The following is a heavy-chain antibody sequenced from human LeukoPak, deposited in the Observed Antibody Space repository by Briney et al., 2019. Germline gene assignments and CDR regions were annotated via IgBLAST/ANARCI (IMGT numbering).Heavy chain of an antibody. V-gene: IGHV3-33*06. CDR3: AKGIYDSSGYWTTFGY. D-gene: IGHD3-22*01. CDR1: GFTFSSYG. CDR2: IWYDGSNK. Sequence: QAGGSLRLSCAASGFTFSSYGMHWVRQAPGKGLEWVAVIWYDGSNKYYADSVKGRFTISRDNSKNTLYLQMNSLRAEDTAVYYCAKGIYDSSGYWTTFGYWGQGTLVTVSS. J-gene: IGHJ4*02.